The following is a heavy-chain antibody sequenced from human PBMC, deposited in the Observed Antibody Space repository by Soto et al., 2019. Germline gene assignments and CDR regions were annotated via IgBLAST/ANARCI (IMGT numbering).Heavy chain of an antibody. V-gene: IGHV3-23*01. D-gene: IGHD6-13*01. Sequence: EVQLLESGGGLVQPGGSLRLSCAASGFTFSNYAMSWVRQAPGKGLEWVSAISSSVGSTYYADSVKGRFTISRDNSKNTLYVQMNSLRAEDTALYYCAKARYSSLTYYYYMDVWGEGTTVTVSS. CDR3: AKARYSSLTYYYYMDV. J-gene: IGHJ6*03. CDR2: ISSSVGST. CDR1: GFTFSNYA.